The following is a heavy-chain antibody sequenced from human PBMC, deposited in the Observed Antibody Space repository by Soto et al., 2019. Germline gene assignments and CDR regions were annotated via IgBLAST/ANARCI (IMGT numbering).Heavy chain of an antibody. J-gene: IGHJ4*02. CDR3: VKEMASAQ. V-gene: IGHV3-7*01. Sequence: EVQLVESGGGLVQPGGSLRLSWETSGFTFSNYWMTWVRQAPEKGLEWVANIKKDGSQKNFVDSVKGRFTISRDNAKNSLYLQMDSLRVEDTAIYYCVKEMASAQWCQGTLVTVSS. CDR2: IKKDGSQK. D-gene: IGHD6-25*01. CDR1: GFTFSNYW.